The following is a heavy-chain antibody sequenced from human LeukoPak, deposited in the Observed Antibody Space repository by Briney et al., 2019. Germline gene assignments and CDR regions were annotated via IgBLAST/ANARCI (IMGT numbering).Heavy chain of an antibody. CDR3: AGRLRGSGSYYRWGFDP. CDR1: GGSFSGYY. V-gene: IGHV4-34*01. CDR2: INHSGST. D-gene: IGHD3-10*01. J-gene: IGHJ5*02. Sequence: PSETLSLTCAVYGGSFSGYYWSWIRQPPGKGLEWIGEINHSGSTNYNPSSKSRGTISVDTSKNQFSLKLSSVTAADTAVYYCAGRLRGSGSYYRWGFDPWGQGTLVTVSS.